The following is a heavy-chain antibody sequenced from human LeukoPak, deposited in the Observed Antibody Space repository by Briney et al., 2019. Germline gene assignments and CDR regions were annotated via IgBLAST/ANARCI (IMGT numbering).Heavy chain of an antibody. CDR2: IYHSGST. Sequence: SETLSLTCAVSGGSISSSNWWSWVRQPPGKGLEWIGEIYHSGSTNYNPSLKSRVTISVDKSKNQFSLKLSSVTAADMAVYYCARNQVVTYSGYDIYKYYFDYWGQGTLVTVSS. CDR3: ARNQVVTYSGYDIYKYYFDY. D-gene: IGHD5-12*01. CDR1: GGSISSSNW. J-gene: IGHJ4*02. V-gene: IGHV4-4*02.